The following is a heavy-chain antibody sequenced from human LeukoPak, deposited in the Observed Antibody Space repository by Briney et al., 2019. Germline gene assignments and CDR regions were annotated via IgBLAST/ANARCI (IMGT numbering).Heavy chain of an antibody. CDR3: ARLWELLGYFDY. CDR1: GGSISSYY. CDR2: IYYSGST. D-gene: IGHD1-26*01. V-gene: IGHV4-59*08. Sequence: SETLSLTCTVSGGSISSYYWSWIRQPPGKGLEWIGYIYYSGSTNYNPSLKSRVTISVDTSKHQFSLKLSSVTAADTAVYYCARLWELLGYFDYWGQGTLVTVSS. J-gene: IGHJ4*02.